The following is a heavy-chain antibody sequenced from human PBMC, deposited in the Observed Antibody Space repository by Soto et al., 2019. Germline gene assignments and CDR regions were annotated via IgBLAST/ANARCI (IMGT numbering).Heavy chain of an antibody. J-gene: IGHJ4*02. CDR2: IYYSGST. D-gene: IGHD3-22*01. V-gene: IGHV4-59*01. CDR3: ARLSGYYDSSGYYWGFFDY. CDR1: GGSISSYY. Sequence: SETLSLTCTVSGGSISSYYWSWIRQPPGKGLELIGYIYYSGSTNYNPSLKSRVTISVDTSKNQFSLKLSSVTAADTAVYYCARLSGYYDSSGYYWGFFDYWGQGTLVTVSS.